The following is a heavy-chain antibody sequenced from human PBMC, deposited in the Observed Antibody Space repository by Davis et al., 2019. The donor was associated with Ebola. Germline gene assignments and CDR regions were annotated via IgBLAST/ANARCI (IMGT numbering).Heavy chain of an antibody. CDR1: GYSFTAYW. CDR2: IYPSDSYT. V-gene: IGHV5-10-1*01. CDR3: ASTPYYYYGMDV. Sequence: GESLKISCKASGYSFTAYWISWVRQMPGKGLEWMGIIYPSDSYTNYSPSFQGHVTISADKSISTAYLQWSSLKASDTAMYYCASTPYYYYGMDVWGQGTTVTVSS. J-gene: IGHJ6*02.